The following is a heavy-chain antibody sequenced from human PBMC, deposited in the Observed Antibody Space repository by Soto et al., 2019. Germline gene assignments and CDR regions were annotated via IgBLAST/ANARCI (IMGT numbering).Heavy chain of an antibody. D-gene: IGHD3-22*01. Sequence: PSETLSLTCTVSGGSISSGDYYWSWIRQPPGKGLEWIGYIYYSGSTYYNPSLKSRVTISVDTSKNQFSLKLSSVTAADTAVYYCARGIPGDSSGYYPSWGQGXLVTV. CDR3: ARGIPGDSSGYYPS. J-gene: IGHJ5*02. CDR2: IYYSGST. CDR1: GGSISSGDYY. V-gene: IGHV4-30-4*01.